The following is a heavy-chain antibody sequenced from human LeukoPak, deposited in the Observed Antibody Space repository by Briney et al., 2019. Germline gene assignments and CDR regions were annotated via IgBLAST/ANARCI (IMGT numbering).Heavy chain of an antibody. D-gene: IGHD2-2*01. J-gene: IGHJ6*02. V-gene: IGHV1-2*02. CDR3: ARDLERYCSSTSCYVYWNYYYYYGMDV. CDR2: INPNSGGT. CDR1: GYTFTGYY. Sequence: GASVKVSCKASGYTFTGYYMHWVRQAPGQGLEWMGWINPNSGGTNYAQKFQGRVTMTRDTSISTAYMELSRLRSDDTAVYYCARDLERYCSSTSCYVYWNYYYYYGMDVWGQGTTVTVS.